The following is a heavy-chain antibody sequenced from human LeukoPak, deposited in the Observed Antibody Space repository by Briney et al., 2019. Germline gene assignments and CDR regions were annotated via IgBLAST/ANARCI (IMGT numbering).Heavy chain of an antibody. CDR1: GFTFSTYW. Sequence: GGSLTLSCAASGFTFSTYWMNWVRQAPGKGLEWVANIKEDGSEKYYMDSVKGRFTISRDNAKNSLYLQMNSLRAEDTAVYYCATSTYYYDSWGQGTLVTVSS. J-gene: IGHJ4*02. V-gene: IGHV3-7*05. CDR3: ATSTYYYDS. CDR2: IKEDGSEK.